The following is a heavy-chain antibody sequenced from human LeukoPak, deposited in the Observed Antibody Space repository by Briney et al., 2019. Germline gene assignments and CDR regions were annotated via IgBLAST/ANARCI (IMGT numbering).Heavy chain of an antibody. V-gene: IGHV1-2*02. J-gene: IGHJ4*01. CDR3: ARGKSGYSP. D-gene: IGHD3-22*01. CDR2: INPHTGAA. CDR1: GYTFTENY. Sequence: ASVKVSRKVSGYTFTENYIHWVRQTPGRGLEWMGLINPHTGAANYTQSFQGRVTLTRDTSSSTAYMHLSSLRFDDTAVYYCARGKSGYSPWGHGTPVTVSS.